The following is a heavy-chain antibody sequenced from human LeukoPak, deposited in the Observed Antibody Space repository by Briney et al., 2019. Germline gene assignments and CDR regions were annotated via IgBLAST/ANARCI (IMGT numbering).Heavy chain of an antibody. Sequence: GGSLRLSCAASGFTFSSYEMNWVRQAPGKGLEWISYISRSGTTIYYADSVKGRFTISRDNAKNSLYLQMNSLRAEDTALYYCARSSSGYYSGYYYYYMDVWGKGTTVTVSS. CDR3: ARSSSGYYSGYYYYYMDV. CDR2: ISRSGTTI. CDR1: GFTFSSYE. D-gene: IGHD3-22*01. V-gene: IGHV3-48*03. J-gene: IGHJ6*03.